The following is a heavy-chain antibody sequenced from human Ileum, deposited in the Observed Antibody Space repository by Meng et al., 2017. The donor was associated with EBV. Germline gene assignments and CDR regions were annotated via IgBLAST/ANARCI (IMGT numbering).Heavy chain of an antibody. Sequence: QAVLRGAGPGGVVPPAALSPPSIAAGGSRISGCKFWWVSQAHAGKGVWCFGYNNNSRSTNYNQSLKSRVTISVDTSKNQFSLKLSAVTAADTAVYYCARDGYSSGSDWGQGTLVTVSS. CDR1: GGSRISGCKF. D-gene: IGHD6-19*01. CDR3: ARDGYSSGSD. J-gene: IGHJ4*02. V-gene: IGHV4-61*10. CDR2: NNNSRST.